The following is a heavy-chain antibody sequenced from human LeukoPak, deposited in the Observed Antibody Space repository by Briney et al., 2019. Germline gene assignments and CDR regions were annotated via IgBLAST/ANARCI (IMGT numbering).Heavy chain of an antibody. J-gene: IGHJ6*03. CDR2: ISWDGGST. CDR1: GFTFDDYT. Sequence: PGGSLRLSCAASGFTFDDYTMHWVRQAPGKGLEWVSLISWDGGSTYYADSVKGRFTISRDNSKNYLYLQMNSLRTEDTALYYCAKDNGWGSSTGNPYYSSGMAVWGKGTTVTVS. CDR3: AKDNGWGSSTGNPYYSSGMAV. D-gene: IGHD1-14*01. V-gene: IGHV3-43*01.